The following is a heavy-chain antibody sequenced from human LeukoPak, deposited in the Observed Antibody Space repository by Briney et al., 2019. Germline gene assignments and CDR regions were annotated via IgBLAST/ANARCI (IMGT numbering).Heavy chain of an antibody. CDR2: INWNGGST. V-gene: IGHV3-20*03. CDR3: ARRESTYQNYYYFYYMDV. Sequence: GGSLRLSFAASGFTFDDYGMSWVRQAPGKGLEWVSGINWNGGSTDYADSVKGRFTISRDNAKNSLYLQMDSLRAEDTALYFCARRESTYQNYYYFYYMDVWGQGTTVTVSS. CDR1: GFTFDDYG. J-gene: IGHJ6*03.